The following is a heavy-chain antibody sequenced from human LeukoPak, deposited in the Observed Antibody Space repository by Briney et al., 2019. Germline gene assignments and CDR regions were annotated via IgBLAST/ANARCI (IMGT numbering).Heavy chain of an antibody. D-gene: IGHD2-2*02. J-gene: IGHJ3*01. CDR3: ARHGCSSTSCYTPSNAFDF. Sequence: GESLKISCKSSGYSFTRYWIGWVRQMPGKGLEWMGIIYPGDSDTRYSPSFQGQVTISADRSISTAYLQWSSLKASDTAMYYCARHGCSSTSCYTPSNAFDFWGQGTMVTVSS. V-gene: IGHV5-51*01. CDR1: GYSFTRYW. CDR2: IYPGDSDT.